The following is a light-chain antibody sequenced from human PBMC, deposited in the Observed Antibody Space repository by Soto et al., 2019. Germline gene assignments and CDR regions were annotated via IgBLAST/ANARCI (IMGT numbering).Light chain of an antibody. CDR1: QSVSSN. CDR3: QQYGSSGT. V-gene: IGKV3-15*01. J-gene: IGKJ1*01. Sequence: EIVLTQFPGTLSLSPGERATLSCRASQSVSSNLAWYQQKPGQAPRLLIYGASTRATGIPARFSGSGSGTEFTLTISSLQSEDFAVYYCQQYGSSGTFGQGTKVDIK. CDR2: GAS.